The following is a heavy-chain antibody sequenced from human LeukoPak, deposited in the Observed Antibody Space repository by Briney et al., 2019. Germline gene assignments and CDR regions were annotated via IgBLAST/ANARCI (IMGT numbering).Heavy chain of an antibody. D-gene: IGHD3-3*01. J-gene: IGHJ4*02. CDR1: GFTFSSYA. CDR2: ISGSGGTT. V-gene: IGHV3-23*01. CDR3: AREPFWSGYYSNLHFDY. Sequence: GGSLRLSCAASGFTFSSYAMSWVRQAPGKGLEWVSAISGSGGTTYYAVSVKGRFTISRDNAKNSLYLQMNSLRAEDTAVYYCAREPFWSGYYSNLHFDYWGQGTLVTVSS.